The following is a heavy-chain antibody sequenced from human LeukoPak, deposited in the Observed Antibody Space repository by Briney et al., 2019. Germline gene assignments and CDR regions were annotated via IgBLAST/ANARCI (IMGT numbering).Heavy chain of an antibody. V-gene: IGHV3-33*01. D-gene: IGHD6-25*01. CDR1: GFTFSSYG. CDR2: IWYDGSNK. J-gene: IGHJ4*02. Sequence: GGSLRLSCAASGFTFSSYGMHWVRQAPGKGLEWVAVIWYDGSNKYYADSVKGRFTISRDNAKNSLYLQMNSLRDEDTAVYYCAREASGDYWGQGTLVTVSS. CDR3: AREASGDY.